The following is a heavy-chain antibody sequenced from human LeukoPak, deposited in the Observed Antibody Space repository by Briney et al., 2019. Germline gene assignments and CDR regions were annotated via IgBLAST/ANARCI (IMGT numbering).Heavy chain of an antibody. CDR3: AKDLSKELLYRRGKYYFDY. D-gene: IGHD3-3*01. Sequence: PGGSLRLSCAASGFTFSRYWMSWVRQAPGKGLEWVAFIRYDGSDKYYADSVKGRFTISRDNSKNTLYLQMNSLRAEDTAVYYCAKDLSKELLYRRGKYYFDYWGQGTLVTVSS. CDR1: GFTFSRYW. CDR2: IRYDGSDK. J-gene: IGHJ4*02. V-gene: IGHV3-30*02.